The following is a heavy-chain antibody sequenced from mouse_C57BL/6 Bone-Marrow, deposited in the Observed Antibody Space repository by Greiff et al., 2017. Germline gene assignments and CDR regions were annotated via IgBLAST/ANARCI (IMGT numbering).Heavy chain of an antibody. J-gene: IGHJ3*01. D-gene: IGHD2-4*01. V-gene: IGHV1-15*01. CDR3: TRGDYDYAWFAY. Sequence: SGAELVRPGASVTLSCKASGYTFTDYEMHWVKQTPVHGLEWIGAIDPETGGTAYNQKFKGKAILTADKSSSTAYMELRSLTSEDSAVYYGTRGDYDYAWFAYWGQGTLVTVSA. CDR1: GYTFTDYE. CDR2: IDPETGGT.